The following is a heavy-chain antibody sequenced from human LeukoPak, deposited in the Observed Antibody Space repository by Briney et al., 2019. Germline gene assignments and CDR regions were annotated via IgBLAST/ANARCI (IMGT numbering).Heavy chain of an antibody. CDR3: ARDQSSVAGTTYNWFDP. V-gene: IGHV3-23*01. D-gene: IGHD6-19*01. CDR1: GFTFSSYA. CDR2: ISVSGNT. Sequence: GGSLRLSCAASGFTFSSYAMSWVRQAPGKGLEWVSAISVSGNTYHADSVKGRFTISRDSSKNTLYLQMNSLRAEDTAVYYCARDQSSVAGTTYNWFDPWGQGTLVTVSS. J-gene: IGHJ5*02.